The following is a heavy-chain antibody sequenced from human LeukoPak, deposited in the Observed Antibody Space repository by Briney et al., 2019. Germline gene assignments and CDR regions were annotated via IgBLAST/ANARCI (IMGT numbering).Heavy chain of an antibody. CDR2: IYYSGST. J-gene: IGHJ4*02. CDR3: ARAVGYCSGGSCSDY. V-gene: IGHV4-39*07. D-gene: IGHD2-15*01. Sequence: SETLSLTCTVSGGSISSSSYYWGWIRQPPGKGLEWIGSIYYSGSTYYNPSLKSRVTISVDTSKNQFSLKLSSVTAADTAVYYCARAVGYCSGGSCSDYWGQGTLVTVSS. CDR1: GGSISSSSYY.